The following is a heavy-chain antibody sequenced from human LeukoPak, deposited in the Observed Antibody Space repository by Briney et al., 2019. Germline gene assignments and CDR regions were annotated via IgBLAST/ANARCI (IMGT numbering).Heavy chain of an antibody. D-gene: IGHD6-19*01. J-gene: IGHJ4*02. V-gene: IGHV4-30-4*01. CDR3: ARGRSTSPLAVAGTKDFDY. CDR2: IYYSGST. CDR1: GGSISSGDYY. Sequence: SQTLSLTCTVSGGSISSGDYYWSWIRQPPGKGLEWIGYIYYSGSTYYNPSLKSRVTISVDTSKNQFSLKLSSVTAADTAVYYCARGRSTSPLAVAGTKDFDYWGQGTLVTVSS.